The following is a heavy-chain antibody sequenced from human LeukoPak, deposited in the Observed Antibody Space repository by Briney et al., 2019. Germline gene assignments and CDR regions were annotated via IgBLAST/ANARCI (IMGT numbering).Heavy chain of an antibody. Sequence: SETLSLTCTVSGGSISSGSYYWSWIRQPAGKGLEWIGRIYTSGSTNYNPSLKSRVTISVDTSKNQFSLKLSSVTAADTAVYYCARLVARYYDISTGYSEQDYWGQGTLVTVSS. CDR1: GGSISSGSYY. D-gene: IGHD3-9*01. J-gene: IGHJ4*02. CDR3: ARLVARYYDISTGYSEQDY. V-gene: IGHV4-61*02. CDR2: IYTSGST.